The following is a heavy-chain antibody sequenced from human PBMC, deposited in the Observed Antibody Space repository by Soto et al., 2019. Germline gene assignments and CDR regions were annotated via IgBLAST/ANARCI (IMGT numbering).Heavy chain of an antibody. CDR2: VRWDGSAT. V-gene: IGHV3-43*01. CDR1: GFTFGDYT. Sequence: GGSLRLSCAASGFTFGDYTMHWVRQAPGKGLEWVSVVRWDGSATYYADSVKGRFTISRDNSKNTLYLQMNSLRAEDTAVYYCARDPNREGITVMDVWGQGTTVTVSS. D-gene: IGHD3-3*01. CDR3: ARDPNREGITVMDV. J-gene: IGHJ6*02.